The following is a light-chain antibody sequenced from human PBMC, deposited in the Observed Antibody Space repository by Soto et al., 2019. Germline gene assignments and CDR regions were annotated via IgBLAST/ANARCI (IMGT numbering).Light chain of an antibody. V-gene: IGKV3-20*01. CDR2: GAS. Sequence: EIVMTQSPATLSVSPGERATPSCRTSQSVSSNYLAWYQQKPGQAPRLLIYGASSRATGIPDRFSGSGSGTDFTLTISRLEPEDFAVYYCQQYGSSGRTFGQGTKVDIK. CDR3: QQYGSSGRT. J-gene: IGKJ1*01. CDR1: QSVSSNY.